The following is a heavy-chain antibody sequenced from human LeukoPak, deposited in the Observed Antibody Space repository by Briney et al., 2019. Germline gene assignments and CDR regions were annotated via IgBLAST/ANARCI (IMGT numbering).Heavy chain of an antibody. CDR2: ISGSGGST. J-gene: IGHJ2*01. CDR3: AKEGIKAARPLHWYFDL. CDR1: GFTFSSYA. V-gene: IGHV3-23*01. D-gene: IGHD6-6*01. Sequence: PGGSLRLSCAASGFTFSSYAMSWVRQAPGKGLEWVSAISGSGGSTYYADSVKGRFTISRDNSKNTLYLQMNSLRAEDTAVYYCAKEGIKAARPLHWYFDLWGRGTLVTVSS.